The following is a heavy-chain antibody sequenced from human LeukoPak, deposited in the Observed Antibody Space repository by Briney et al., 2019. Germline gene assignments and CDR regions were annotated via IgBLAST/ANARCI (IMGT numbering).Heavy chain of an antibody. CDR1: GFTFSSYA. CDR2: ISYDGSNK. J-gene: IGHJ4*02. V-gene: IGHV3-30-3*01. CDR3: ARVVSSSWSWAPDY. D-gene: IGHD6-13*01. Sequence: GRSLRLSCAASGFTFSSYAMHWVRQAPGKGLEWVAVISYDGSNKYYADSVKGRFTISRDNSKNTLYLQMNSLRAEDTAVYYCARVVSSSWSWAPDYWGQGTLVTVSS.